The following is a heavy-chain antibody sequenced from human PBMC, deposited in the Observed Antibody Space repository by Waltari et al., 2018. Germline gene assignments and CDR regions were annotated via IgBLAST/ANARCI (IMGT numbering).Heavy chain of an antibody. D-gene: IGHD6-13*01. J-gene: IGHJ4*02. V-gene: IGHV4-39*01. CDR1: GGSISSSSYY. Sequence: QLQLQESGPGLVKPSETLSLTGNVSGGSISSSSYYWGWIRQPPGKGLEWLGSIYYSGSTYYNPSLKSRVTISVDTSKNQFSLKLSSVTAADTAVYYCARHKQQLFYFDYWGQGTLVTVSS. CDR3: ARHKQQLFYFDY. CDR2: IYYSGST.